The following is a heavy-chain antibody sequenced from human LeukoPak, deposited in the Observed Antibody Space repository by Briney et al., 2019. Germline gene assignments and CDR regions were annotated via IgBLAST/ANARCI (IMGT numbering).Heavy chain of an antibody. D-gene: IGHD2-15*01. CDR2: INPNSGGT. CDR3: ARGNNPGYCSGGTCYIGWFDP. J-gene: IGHJ5*02. V-gene: IGHV1-2*02. CDR1: GYTFTGYY. Sequence: ASVKVSCKASGYTFTGYYMHWVRQAPGQGLEWMGWINPNSGGTNYAQKFQGRVTMTRDTSISTAYMELSRLRSDDTAVYYCARGNNPGYCSGGTCYIGWFDPWGQGTLVTVSS.